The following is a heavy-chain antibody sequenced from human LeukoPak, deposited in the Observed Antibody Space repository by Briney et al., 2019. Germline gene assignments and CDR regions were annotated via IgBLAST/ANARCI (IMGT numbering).Heavy chain of an antibody. CDR1: GGSISSYY. V-gene: IGHV4-4*07. Sequence: SETLSLTCTVSGGSISSYYWSWIRQPAGKGLEWIGRIYTSGSTNYNPSLKSRVTMSVDTSKNQFSLKLSSVTAADTAVYYCARDGVSSSWYGAYVLGAFDYWGQGTLVTVSS. CDR2: IYTSGST. D-gene: IGHD6-13*01. CDR3: ARDGVSSSWYGAYVLGAFDY. J-gene: IGHJ4*02.